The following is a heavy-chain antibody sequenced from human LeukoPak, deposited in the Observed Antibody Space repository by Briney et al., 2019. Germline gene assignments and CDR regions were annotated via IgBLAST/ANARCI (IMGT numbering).Heavy chain of an antibody. J-gene: IGHJ4*02. V-gene: IGHV3-23*01. CDR1: GFTFSSYA. D-gene: IGHD4-11*01. CDR2: TSGNGGTT. Sequence: GGSLRLSCAASGFTFSSYAMSWVRQAPGKGLEWVSGTSGNGGTTYYADSVKGRFTISRDNSKNTLYLQMNSLRAEDTAVYYCAKDLRLDYFDYRGQGTLVTVSS. CDR3: AKDLRLDYFDY.